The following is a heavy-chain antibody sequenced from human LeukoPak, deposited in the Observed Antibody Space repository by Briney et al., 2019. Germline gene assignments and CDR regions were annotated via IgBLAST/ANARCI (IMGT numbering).Heavy chain of an antibody. CDR3: AKGGGVMTASSFDF. V-gene: IGHV3-23*01. D-gene: IGHD3-16*01. Sequence: GGSLRLSCAASGFTFSSYAMTWVRQAPGKGLEWVSGISGSGSSTYYADSVKGRFTIFRDNSKNTQYLQMNSLGAEDTAVYFCAKGGGVMTASSFDFWGQGTLVTVSS. CDR1: GFTFSSYA. J-gene: IGHJ4*02. CDR2: ISGSGSST.